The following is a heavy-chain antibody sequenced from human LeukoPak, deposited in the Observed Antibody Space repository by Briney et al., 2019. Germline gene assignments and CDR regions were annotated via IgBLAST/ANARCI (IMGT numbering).Heavy chain of an antibody. J-gene: IGHJ4*02. V-gene: IGHV5-51*01. D-gene: IGHD6-19*01. CDR2: IYPGDSDT. CDR1: GYSFTSYW. CDR3: ARRGSGWTVDY. Sequence: GESLKISCKGSGYSFTSYWIGWGRQMPGQGLEWMGIIYPGDSDTRYSPSFQGQVTISADMSISTAYLQWSSPKASDTAMYYCARRGSGWTVDYWGQGTLVTVSS.